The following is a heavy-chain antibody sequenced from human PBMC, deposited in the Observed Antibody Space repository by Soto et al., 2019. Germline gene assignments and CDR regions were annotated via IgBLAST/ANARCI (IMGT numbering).Heavy chain of an antibody. D-gene: IGHD6-13*01. J-gene: IGHJ6*02. CDR3: ARPGYSSSWHGYGMDV. V-gene: IGHV5-51*01. CDR1: GYTFANYW. Sequence: PGESLKISCESSGYTFANYWIGWVRQVPGKGLEWMGIIYPGDSDTRYSPSFQGQVTISADKSISTAYLQWSSLKASDTAMYYCARPGYSSSWHGYGMDVWSQGTTVTVSS. CDR2: IYPGDSDT.